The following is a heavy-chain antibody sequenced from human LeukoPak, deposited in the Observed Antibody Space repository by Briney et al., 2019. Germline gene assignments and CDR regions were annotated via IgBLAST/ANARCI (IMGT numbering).Heavy chain of an antibody. V-gene: IGHV4-59*01. CDR1: GGSISSYS. CDR2: LFYSGST. CDR3: ATVAVIRGVTYFDY. D-gene: IGHD3-10*01. J-gene: IGHJ4*02. Sequence: SETLSLTCTVSGGSISSYSWSWIRQPPGKGLEWIAYLFYSGSTDYNPSLESRVTISVDTFKNQFSLKLRSVTAADTAVYYCATVAVIRGVTYFDYWGQGTLVTVSS.